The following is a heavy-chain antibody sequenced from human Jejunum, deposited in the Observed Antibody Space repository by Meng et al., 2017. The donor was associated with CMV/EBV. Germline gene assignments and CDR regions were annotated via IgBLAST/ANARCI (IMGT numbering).Heavy chain of an antibody. D-gene: IGHD1-26*01. Sequence: EYTFSDDYMQWVRQAPGQGVEWMGWINPQTGDTNYAQKFRGRVTMTRDMSINTVYMEVTGLRSDDTAVYYCAKDAGSYLDYYFDYWGQGTLVTVSS. CDR3: AKDAGSYLDYYFDY. V-gene: IGHV1-2*02. J-gene: IGHJ4*02. CDR1: EYTFSDDY. CDR2: INPQTGDT.